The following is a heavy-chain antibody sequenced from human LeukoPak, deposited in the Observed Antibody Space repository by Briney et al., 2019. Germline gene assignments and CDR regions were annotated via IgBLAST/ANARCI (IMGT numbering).Heavy chain of an antibody. V-gene: IGHV1-69*04. D-gene: IGHD2-15*01. Sequence: SVTVSCTASGGTVSIYAFTWVRQAPGQGPEWMGRIIPILGIANYAQKFQGRVTITADKSTTTAYMELSSLRSEDTAVYYCARGDYCSRGSCSANFDHWGRGTLVTVSS. CDR3: ARGDYCSRGSCSANFDH. CDR2: IIPILGIA. J-gene: IGHJ4*02. CDR1: GGTVSIYA.